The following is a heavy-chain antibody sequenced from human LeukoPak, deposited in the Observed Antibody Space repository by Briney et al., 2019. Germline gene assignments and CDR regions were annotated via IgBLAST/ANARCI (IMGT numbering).Heavy chain of an antibody. V-gene: IGHV3-21*01. Sequence: AGGSLRLSCAASGFTFSSYSMNWVRQAPGKGLEWVSSISSSSSYIYYADSVKGRFTISRDNAKNSLYLQMNSLRAEDTAVYYCARDQLFFLKYCGGDCGTFDYWGQGTLVTVSS. J-gene: IGHJ4*02. CDR3: ARDQLFFLKYCGGDCGTFDY. CDR2: ISSSSSYI. D-gene: IGHD2-21*02. CDR1: GFTFSSYS.